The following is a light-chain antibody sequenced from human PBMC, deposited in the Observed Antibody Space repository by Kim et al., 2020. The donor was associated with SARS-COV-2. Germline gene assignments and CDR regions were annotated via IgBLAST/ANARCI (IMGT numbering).Light chain of an antibody. CDR3: QSRDSGGNVV. J-gene: IGLJ2*01. V-gene: IGLV3-19*01. CDR2: GRN. CDR1: SLRSYY. Sequence: SSELTQDPAASVALGQTVRITCQGDSLRSYYATWYQQKPRQAPLLVIFGRNNRPSGIPDRFSGSTSGNTASLTISGAQAEDEADFYCQSRDSGGNVVFGGGTKLTVL.